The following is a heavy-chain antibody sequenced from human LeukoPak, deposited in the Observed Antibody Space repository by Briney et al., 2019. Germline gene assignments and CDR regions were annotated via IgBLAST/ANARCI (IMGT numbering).Heavy chain of an antibody. V-gene: IGHV3-21*01. CDR1: GFTFSSYS. J-gene: IGHJ3*02. CDR3: AKDYYYDSSGTFDI. D-gene: IGHD3-22*01. CDR2: ISSSSSYI. Sequence: GGSLRLSCAASGFTFSSYSMNWVRQAPGKGLEWVSSISSSSSYIYYADSVKGRFTTSRDNSKNTLYLQMNSLRAEDTAVYYCAKDYYYDSSGTFDIWGQGTMVTVSS.